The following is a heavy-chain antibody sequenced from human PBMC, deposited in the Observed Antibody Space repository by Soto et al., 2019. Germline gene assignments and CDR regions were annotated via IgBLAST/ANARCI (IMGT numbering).Heavy chain of an antibody. J-gene: IGHJ6*02. Sequence: QVQLVESGGGVVQPGRSLRLSCAASGFTFSSYAMHWVRQAPGKGLEWVAVISYDGSNKYYADSVKGRFTISRDNSKNTLYVQMYSLRAEDTAEYYCAREEGFCNGTGCDTYYYYGMDVWGQGATVPVPS. CDR2: ISYDGSNK. D-gene: IGHD2-2*01. V-gene: IGHV3-30-3*01. CDR3: AREEGFCNGTGCDTYYYYGMDV. CDR1: GFTFSSYA.